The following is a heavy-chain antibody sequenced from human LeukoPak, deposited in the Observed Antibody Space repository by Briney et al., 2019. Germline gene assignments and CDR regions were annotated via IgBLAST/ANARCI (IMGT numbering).Heavy chain of an antibody. Sequence: SETLSLTCTVSGGSVSSTSYYWGWIRQPPGKGLEWIGSVYYSGSTYYNPSLKSRVTMSVDTSKNQFSLRLSSVTAADTAVYYCARDFGPSRGFDYWGQGTLVTVSS. CDR1: GGSVSSTSYY. J-gene: IGHJ4*02. CDR3: ARDFGPSRGFDY. CDR2: VYYSGST. D-gene: IGHD3-10*01. V-gene: IGHV4-39*07.